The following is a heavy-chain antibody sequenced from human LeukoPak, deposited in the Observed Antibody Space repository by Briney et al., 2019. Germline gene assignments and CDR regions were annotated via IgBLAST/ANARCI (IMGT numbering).Heavy chain of an antibody. CDR1: GFTFGDYA. D-gene: IGHD1-26*01. CDR3: TRSGSYLLIDY. J-gene: IGHJ4*02. V-gene: IGHV3-49*04. CDR2: IRSKAYGGTT. Sequence: PGRSLRLSCTASGFTFGDYAMSWVRQAPGKGLEWVGFIRSKAYGGTTEYAASVKGRFTISRDDSKSIAYLQMSSLKTKDTAVYYCTRSGSYLLIDYWGQGTLVTVSS.